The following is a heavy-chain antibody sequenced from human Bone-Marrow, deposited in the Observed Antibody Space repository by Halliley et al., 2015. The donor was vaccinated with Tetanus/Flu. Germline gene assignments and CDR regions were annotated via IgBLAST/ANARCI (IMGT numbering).Heavy chain of an antibody. CDR3: ARLNRLFYDSSAPIDY. D-gene: IGHD3-22*01. Sequence: GNISSSGATSYNSPLQSRLSLSLDTSKQQFSLRLLSVTAADTAVYYCARLNRLFYDSSAPIDYWGQGTLVTVSS. V-gene: IGHV4-30-4*01. CDR2: ISSSGAT. J-gene: IGHJ4*02.